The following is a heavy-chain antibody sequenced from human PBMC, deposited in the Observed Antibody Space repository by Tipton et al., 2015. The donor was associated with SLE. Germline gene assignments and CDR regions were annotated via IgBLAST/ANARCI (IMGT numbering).Heavy chain of an antibody. CDR3: ASGAYGSDNSYLGGWFDP. J-gene: IGHJ5*02. CDR2: IYISGTT. D-gene: IGHD3-10*01. V-gene: IGHV4-4*08. Sequence: TLSLTCSVSGCSIRNYYWTWIRQPPGEGLEWIGHIYISGTTNYNPSLKSRVAISVDTSKNQFSLKLRSVTAADTAVYYCASGAYGSDNSYLGGWFDPWGQGTPVTVSS. CDR1: GCSIRNYY.